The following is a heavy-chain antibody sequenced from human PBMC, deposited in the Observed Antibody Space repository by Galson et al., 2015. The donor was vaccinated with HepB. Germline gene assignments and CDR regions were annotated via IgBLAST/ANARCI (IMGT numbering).Heavy chain of an antibody. J-gene: IGHJ4*02. CDR3: AKGGYGGNSTTEN. Sequence: SLRLSCAASGFTFDDYTMHWVRQAPGKGLEWVSLISWDGGSTYYADSVKGRFTISRDNSKNSLYLQMNSLRTEDTALYYCAKGGYGGNSTTENWGQGTLVTVSS. CDR2: ISWDGGST. D-gene: IGHD4-23*01. V-gene: IGHV3-43*01. CDR1: GFTFDDYT.